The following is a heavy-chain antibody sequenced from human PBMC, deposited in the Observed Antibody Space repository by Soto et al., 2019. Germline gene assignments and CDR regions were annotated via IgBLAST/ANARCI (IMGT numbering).Heavy chain of an antibody. J-gene: IGHJ6*02. CDR2: ISYDGSNK. CDR1: GFTFSSYA. D-gene: IGHD3-10*01. Sequence: QVQLVESGGGVVQPGRSLRLSCAASGFTFSSYAMHWVRQAPGKGLEWVAVISYDGSNKYYADSVKGRFTISRDNSKNTLYLQMNSLRAEDTAVYYCARDRGGGSGTVSYYYYYYGMDVWGQGTTVTVSS. CDR3: ARDRGGGSGTVSYYYYYYGMDV. V-gene: IGHV3-30-3*01.